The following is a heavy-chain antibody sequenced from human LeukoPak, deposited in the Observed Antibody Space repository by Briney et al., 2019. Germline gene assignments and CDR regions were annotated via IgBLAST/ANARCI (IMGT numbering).Heavy chain of an antibody. CDR1: GYTLTELS. J-gene: IGHJ6*03. V-gene: IGHV1-24*01. CDR2: FDPEDGET. D-gene: IGHD6-19*01. Sequence: ASEKVSCKVSGYTLTELSMHWVRQAPGKGLEWMGGFDPEDGETIYAQKFQGRVTMTEDTSTDTACMELSSLRSEDTAVYYCATLSGGWVHQRAPYYYYMEVWGEGTTVTISS. CDR3: ATLSGGWVHQRAPYYYYMEV.